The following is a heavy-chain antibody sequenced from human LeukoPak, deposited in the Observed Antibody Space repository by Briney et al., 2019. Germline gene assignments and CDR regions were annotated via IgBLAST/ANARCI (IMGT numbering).Heavy chain of an antibody. Sequence: PGGSLRLSCAASGFTFDDYAMHWVRQVPGKGLEWVSGVSWNSGSIGYADSVKGRFTISRDSAKNSLYLQMNSLRAEDTALYYCTKDIDGDYRFGVDFWGQGTLVTVPS. V-gene: IGHV3-9*01. CDR3: TKDIDGDYRFGVDF. D-gene: IGHD4-17*01. J-gene: IGHJ4*02. CDR1: GFTFDDYA. CDR2: VSWNSGSI.